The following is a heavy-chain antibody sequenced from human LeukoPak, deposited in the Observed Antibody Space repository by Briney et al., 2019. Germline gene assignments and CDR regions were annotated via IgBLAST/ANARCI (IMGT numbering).Heavy chain of an antibody. Sequence: PSETLSLTCTVSGGSISSGSYYWGWIRQPPGKGLEWIGSIYYSGSTYYNPSLKSRVTISLDTSKNQFSLRLSSVTAADTAVCYCARHRLARGRLTAFDIWGQGTMVTVSS. CDR2: IYYSGST. CDR1: GGSISSGSYY. J-gene: IGHJ3*02. D-gene: IGHD3-10*01. CDR3: ARHRLARGRLTAFDI. V-gene: IGHV4-39*01.